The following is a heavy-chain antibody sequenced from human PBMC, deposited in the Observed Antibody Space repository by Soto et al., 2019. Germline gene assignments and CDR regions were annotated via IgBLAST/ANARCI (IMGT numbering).Heavy chain of an antibody. CDR3: AKDLIRLRRYCSGGSCYLVDY. J-gene: IGHJ4*02. D-gene: IGHD2-15*01. Sequence: GGSLRLSCAASGFTFSSYGMHWVRQAPGKGLEWVAVISYDGSNKYYADSVKGRFTISRDNSKNTLYLQMNSLRAEDTAVYYCAKDLIRLRRYCSGGSCYLVDYWGQGTLVTVS. V-gene: IGHV3-30*18. CDR1: GFTFSSYG. CDR2: ISYDGSNK.